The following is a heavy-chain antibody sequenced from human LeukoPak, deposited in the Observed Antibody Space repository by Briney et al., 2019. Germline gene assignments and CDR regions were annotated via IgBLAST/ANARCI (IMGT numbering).Heavy chain of an antibody. CDR2: IYSSGST. CDR1: GDSISSYY. CDR3: ARRGMYSSGQVDY. D-gene: IGHD6-19*01. V-gene: IGHV4-4*07. J-gene: IGHJ4*02. Sequence: PSETLSLTCTISGDSISSYYWSWIRQPAGKGLEWIGRIYSSGSTNYNPSLKSRVTISVGTSKNQFSLKLSSVTAADTAVYYCARRGMYSSGQVDYWGQGTLVTVSS.